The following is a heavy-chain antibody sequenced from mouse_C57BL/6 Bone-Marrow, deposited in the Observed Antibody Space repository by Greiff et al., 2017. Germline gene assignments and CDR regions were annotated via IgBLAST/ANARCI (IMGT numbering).Heavy chain of an antibody. J-gene: IGHJ3*01. CDR3: ARDYGSSWFAY. D-gene: IGHD1-1*01. Sequence: QVHVKQPGAELVMPGASVKLSCKASGYTFTSYWMHWVKQRPGQGLEWIGEIDPSDSYTNYNQKFKGKSTLTVDKSSSTAYMQLSSLTSEDSAVYYCARDYGSSWFAYWGQGTLGTVSA. V-gene: IGHV1-69*01. CDR2: IDPSDSYT. CDR1: GYTFTSYW.